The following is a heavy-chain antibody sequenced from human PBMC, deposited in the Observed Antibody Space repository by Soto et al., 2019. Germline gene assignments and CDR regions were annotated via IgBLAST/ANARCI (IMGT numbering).Heavy chain of an antibody. D-gene: IGHD5-18*01. V-gene: IGHV4-31*03. Sequence: QVHLQESGPGLVKPSQTLSLTCTVSGGSINRDGYYWSWIRQHPEKGLEWIGYINYRGTTYYNPSLESRLIISVDTSKNQCSLQLTSVIAADTALYYCARESYSFGRAFDIWGHGTQVTVSS. J-gene: IGHJ4*01. CDR3: ARESYSFGRAFDI. CDR2: INYRGTT. CDR1: GGSINRDGYY.